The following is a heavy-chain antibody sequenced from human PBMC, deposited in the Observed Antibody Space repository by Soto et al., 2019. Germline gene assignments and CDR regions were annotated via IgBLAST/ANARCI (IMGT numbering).Heavy chain of an antibody. V-gene: IGHV3-23*01. CDR1: GFIFSSYV. CDR2: ITESDGST. D-gene: IGHD3-10*01. CDR3: AKSFDSDSASSYLHFDC. J-gene: IGHJ4*02. Sequence: GGSLRLSCAASGFIFSSYVMSWVRQAPGKGLEWVSGITESDGSTYYADSVKGRFTISRDNSKNTLFLQMNSLRAEDTAIYYCAKSFDSDSASSYLHFDCWGQGTQVTVSS.